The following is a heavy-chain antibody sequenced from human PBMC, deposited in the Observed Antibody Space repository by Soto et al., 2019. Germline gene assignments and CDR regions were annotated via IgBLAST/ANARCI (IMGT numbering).Heavy chain of an antibody. CDR3: ARAYRDYGAYYYYGMDV. CDR1: GGTFSSYA. V-gene: IGHV1-69*01. Sequence: QVQLVQSGAEVKKPGSSVKVSCKASGGTFSSYAISWVRQAPGQGLEWMGGIIPIFGTANYAQQFQGRVTITADESTSTAYMELSSLRSEDTAVAYCARAYRDYGAYYYYGMDVWGQGTTVIVSS. CDR2: IIPIFGTA. J-gene: IGHJ6*02. D-gene: IGHD4-17*01.